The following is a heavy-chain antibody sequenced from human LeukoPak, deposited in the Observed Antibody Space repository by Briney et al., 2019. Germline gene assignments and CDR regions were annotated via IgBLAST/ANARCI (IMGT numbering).Heavy chain of an antibody. J-gene: IGHJ4*02. V-gene: IGHV1-2*02. Sequence: GASVKVSCTASGYTFTGYYMHWVRQAPGQGLEWMGWINPNSGGTNYAQKFQGRVTMTRDTSISTAYMELSRLRSDDTAVYYCARDRDYDILTGTKVYWGQGTLVTVSS. CDR3: ARDRDYDILTGTKVY. CDR2: INPNSGGT. CDR1: GYTFTGYY. D-gene: IGHD3-9*01.